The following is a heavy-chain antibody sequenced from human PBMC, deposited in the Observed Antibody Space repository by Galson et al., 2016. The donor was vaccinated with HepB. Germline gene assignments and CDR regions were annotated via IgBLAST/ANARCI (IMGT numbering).Heavy chain of an antibody. CDR2: IIPIFGTV. CDR3: ARDKIPAAITYKYYAMDV. D-gene: IGHD2-2*01. J-gene: IGHJ6*02. Sequence: SVKVSCKASGGTFSNYAISWVRQAPGQGLGWMGGIIPIFGTVDYAQKFQGRVTITADESTSTAYMELSGLRSEDTAVYYCARDKIPAAITYKYYAMDVWGQGTTVSVSS. V-gene: IGHV1-69*13. CDR1: GGTFSNYA.